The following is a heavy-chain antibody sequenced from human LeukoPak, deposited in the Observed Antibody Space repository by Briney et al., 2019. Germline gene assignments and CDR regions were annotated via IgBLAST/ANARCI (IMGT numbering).Heavy chain of an antibody. Sequence: SETLSLTCAVYGGSFSGYYWSWIRQPPGKGLEWIGEINHSGSTNNNPSLKSRVTISVDTSKNQFSLNLNSLTAADTAVYYCARGGKRSYSGSGSYYRTHWYFDLWGRGTLVTVSS. CDR2: INHSGST. CDR3: ARGGKRSYSGSGSYYRTHWYFDL. D-gene: IGHD3-10*01. CDR1: GGSFSGYY. V-gene: IGHV4-34*01. J-gene: IGHJ2*01.